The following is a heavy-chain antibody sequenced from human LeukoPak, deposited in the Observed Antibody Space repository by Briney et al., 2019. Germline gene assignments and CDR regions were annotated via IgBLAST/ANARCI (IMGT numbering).Heavy chain of an antibody. D-gene: IGHD2-2*01. V-gene: IGHV3-30*03. Sequence: GRSLRLSCAASGFTFSSYGMHWVRQAPGKGLEWVAVISYDGSNKYYADSVKGRFTISRDNAKNSLYLQMNSLRAEDTAVYYCARGKRDCSSTSCYHYYYYMDVWGKGTTVTVSS. CDR3: ARGKRDCSSTSCYHYYYYMDV. J-gene: IGHJ6*03. CDR1: GFTFSSYG. CDR2: ISYDGSNK.